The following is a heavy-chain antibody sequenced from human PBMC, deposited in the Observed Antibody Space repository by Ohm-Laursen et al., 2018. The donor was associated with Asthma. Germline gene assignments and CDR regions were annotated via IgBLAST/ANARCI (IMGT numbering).Heavy chain of an antibody. Sequence: SLRLSCAASGLPFSNFWMSWVRQAPGKGLEWISNINGDGATYYADSVKGRFTISRDNAKNSVYLQMNSLREEDTAVYFCARGSFDEYGDYPSDSWGQGALVTVSS. CDR3: ARGSFDEYGDYPSDS. D-gene: IGHD4-17*01. J-gene: IGHJ4*02. CDR1: GLPFSNFW. V-gene: IGHV3-69-1*01. CDR2: INGDGAT.